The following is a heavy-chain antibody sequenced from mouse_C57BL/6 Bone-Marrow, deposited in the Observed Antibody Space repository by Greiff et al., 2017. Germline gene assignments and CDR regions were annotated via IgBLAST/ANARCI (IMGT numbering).Heavy chain of an antibody. CDR1: GFTFSSYA. Sequence: EVQLVESGGGLVKPGGSLKLSCAASGFTFSSYAMSWVRQTPETRLEWVATISDGGSYTYYPDNVKGRFTISRDNAKNNLYLQMRHLKSEDTAMYYCARERSPYYYGSSYYFDYWGQGTTLTVSS. D-gene: IGHD1-1*01. J-gene: IGHJ2*01. V-gene: IGHV5-4*01. CDR3: ARERSPYYYGSSYYFDY. CDR2: ISDGGSYT.